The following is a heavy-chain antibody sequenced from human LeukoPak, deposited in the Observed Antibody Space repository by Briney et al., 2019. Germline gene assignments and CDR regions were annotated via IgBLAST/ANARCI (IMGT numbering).Heavy chain of an antibody. CDR1: GFNFNNAW. CDR2: IRPKTEGGAT. D-gene: IGHD2-2*01. Sequence: GGSLRLSCAASGFNFNNAWVTWVRQAPGKGLEWVGRIRPKTEGGATDYGAPVKDRFTISRDESKATLFLQMDSLKPEDTAVYFCTTFGYALDSWGQGTLVTVSS. J-gene: IGHJ4*02. V-gene: IGHV3-15*01. CDR3: TTFGYALDS.